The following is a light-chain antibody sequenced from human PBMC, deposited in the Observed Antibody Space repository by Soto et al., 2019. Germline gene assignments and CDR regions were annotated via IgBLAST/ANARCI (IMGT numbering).Light chain of an antibody. CDR3: SSFVGAPVI. V-gene: IGLV2-8*01. Sequence: QSVLTQPPSASGSPGQSVTIPCAGTSTDVGEYNYVSWYQQHPGKVPKLIIFEVNKRPSGVPDRFSGSKSGDKASLTVSGLQAEDEADYYCSSFVGAPVIFGGGTKLTVL. CDR1: STDVGEYNY. J-gene: IGLJ2*01. CDR2: EVN.